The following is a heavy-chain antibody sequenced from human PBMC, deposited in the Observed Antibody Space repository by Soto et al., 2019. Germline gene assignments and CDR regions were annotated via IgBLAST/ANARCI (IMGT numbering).Heavy chain of an antibody. J-gene: IGHJ5*02. CDR3: ARKDESGYFNWFDP. V-gene: IGHV5-51*01. CDR1: GYRFTSYW. D-gene: IGHD3-22*01. Sequence: PGESLKISCRTSGYRFTSYWIAWVRQMPGKGLEWMGIIFPSDSDTRYSPSFQGQVTIPADRSTSTVFLQWASLKASDTAVYFCARKDESGYFNWFDPWGQGTLVTVSS. CDR2: IFPSDSDT.